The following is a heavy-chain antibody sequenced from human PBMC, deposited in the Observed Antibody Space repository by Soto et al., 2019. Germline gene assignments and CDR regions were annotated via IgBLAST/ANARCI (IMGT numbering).Heavy chain of an antibody. D-gene: IGHD4-17*01. Sequence: QVQLVESGGGVVQPGRSLRLSCAASGFTFSSYGMHWVRQAPGKGLEWVAVISYDGSNKYYADSVKGRFTISIDHSKNTLYLQMNSLRAEDTAVYYCAKDRDGDYPAWYFDLWGRSTLVTVSS. J-gene: IGHJ2*01. CDR3: AKDRDGDYPAWYFDL. V-gene: IGHV3-30*18. CDR1: GFTFSSYG. CDR2: ISYDGSNK.